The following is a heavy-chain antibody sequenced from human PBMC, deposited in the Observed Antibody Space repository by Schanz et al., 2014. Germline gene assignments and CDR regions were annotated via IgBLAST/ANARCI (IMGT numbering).Heavy chain of an antibody. CDR1: GFTFSSNA. D-gene: IGHD1-26*01. J-gene: IGHJ4*02. CDR2: ISSDGRNT. CDR3: ARAYTGSYLTLDY. Sequence: EVQLVESGGGLVQSGGSLRLSCAASGFTFSSNAMHWVRQAPGKGLEYVSAISSDGRNTYYADSVKGRFTISRDNSKNTLYLQMGSLRLEDMAVYYCARAYTGSYLTLDYWGQGTQVTVSS. V-gene: IGHV3-64*07.